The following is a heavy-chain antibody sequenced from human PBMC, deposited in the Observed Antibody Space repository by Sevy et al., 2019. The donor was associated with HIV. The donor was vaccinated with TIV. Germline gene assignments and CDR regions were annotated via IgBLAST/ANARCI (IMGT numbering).Heavy chain of an antibody. CDR3: ARGVRAYYYDSSGYYYSGGSAFDI. CDR1: GYTFTSYD. V-gene: IGHV1-8*01. J-gene: IGHJ3*02. Sequence: ASVKVSCKASGYTFTSYDINWVRQATGQGLEWMGWMNPNSGSTGYAQKFQGRVTMTRNTSISTAYMELSSLRSEDTAVYYCARGVRAYYYDSSGYYYSGGSAFDILGQGTMVTVSS. D-gene: IGHD3-22*01. CDR2: MNPNSGST.